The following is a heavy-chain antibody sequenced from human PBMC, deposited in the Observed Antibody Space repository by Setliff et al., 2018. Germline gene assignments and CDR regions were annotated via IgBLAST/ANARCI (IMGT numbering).Heavy chain of an antibody. V-gene: IGHV3-23*01. CDR2: ISGGGGST. J-gene: IGHJ5*02. D-gene: IGHD6-19*01. Sequence: GGSLRLSCAASGFTFSSYAMSWVRQAPGKGLEWVSAISGGGGSTYYADSVKGRFTISRDNSKNTLYLQMNSLRAEDTAVYYCAKGHRISYSSGWLNWFDPWGQGTLVTVSS. CDR3: AKGHRISYSSGWLNWFDP. CDR1: GFTFSSYA.